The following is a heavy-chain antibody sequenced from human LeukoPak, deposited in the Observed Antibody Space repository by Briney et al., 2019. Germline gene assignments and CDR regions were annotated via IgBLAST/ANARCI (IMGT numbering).Heavy chain of an antibody. CDR2: INHSGST. Sequence: GSLRLSCAASGFTFSSYAMGWVRQAPGKGLEWIGEINHSGSTNYNPSLKSRVTISVDTSKNQFSLKLSSVTAADTAVYYCARVGSYFDSGGPKGLVTDYWGQGTLVTVSS. V-gene: IGHV4-34*01. CDR3: ARVGSYFDSGGPKGLVTDY. J-gene: IGHJ4*02. CDR1: GFTFSSYA. D-gene: IGHD3-22*01.